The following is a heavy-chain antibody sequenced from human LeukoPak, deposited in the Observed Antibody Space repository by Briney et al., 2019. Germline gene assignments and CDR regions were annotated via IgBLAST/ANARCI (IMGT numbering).Heavy chain of an antibody. D-gene: IGHD2-21*02. Sequence: GGSLRLSCAASGFSFSNAWMSWVRQAPGKGLEWVGRIKSKTEGLTIDYAAPVKGRFTISRDDSRNTLYLQMNSLRTDDTAVYYCARERPACGEDCYFDYWGQGTLVTVSS. V-gene: IGHV3-15*01. CDR1: GFSFSNAW. J-gene: IGHJ4*02. CDR2: IKSKTEGLTI. CDR3: ARERPACGEDCYFDY.